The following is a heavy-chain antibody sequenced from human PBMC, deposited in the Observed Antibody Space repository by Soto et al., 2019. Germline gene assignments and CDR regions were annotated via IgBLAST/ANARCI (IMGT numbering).Heavy chain of an antibody. V-gene: IGHV4-30-4*01. D-gene: IGHD3-10*01. Sequence: PSETLSLTFSVSGCSISSGDYYWNWILQPPGKGLEWIGHIYYSGSTYYNSSLKSRVTISLDTSKNQFSLKLSSVTAADTAVYYCAGQPTAGSDYDQGSYYYYYAMDVWGQGTTLTVSS. CDR3: AGQPTAGSDYDQGSYYYYYAMDV. CDR1: GCSISSGDYY. CDR2: IYYSGST. J-gene: IGHJ6*02.